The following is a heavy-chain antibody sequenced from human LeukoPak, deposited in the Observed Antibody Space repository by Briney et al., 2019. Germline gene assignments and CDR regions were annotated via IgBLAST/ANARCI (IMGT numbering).Heavy chain of an antibody. Sequence: SETLSLTCTVSGGSISSNYWIWIRQSAGKGLEWIGRIHTSGSTNYSPSLKSRVTMSADTSKNQISLELSSVTAADTAVYFCARAPGVFVNNGMDVWGQGTTVTVS. J-gene: IGHJ6*02. CDR3: ARAPGVFVNNGMDV. V-gene: IGHV4-4*07. CDR1: GGSISSNY. CDR2: IHTSGST. D-gene: IGHD2/OR15-2a*01.